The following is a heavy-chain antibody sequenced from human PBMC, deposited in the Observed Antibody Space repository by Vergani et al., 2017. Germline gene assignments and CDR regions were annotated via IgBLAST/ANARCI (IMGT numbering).Heavy chain of an antibody. CDR2: IRSKAYGGTT. V-gene: IGHV3-49*04. CDR1: GFTFGDYA. CDR3: AREFRGGYYFDY. J-gene: IGHJ4*02. Sequence: VQLVESGGGVVQPGRSVRLSCTASGFTFGDYAMSWVRQAPGKGLEWVGFIRSKAYGGTTEYAASVKGRFTISRDDSKSIAYLQMNSLKTEDTAVYYCAREFRGGYYFDYWGQGTLVTVSS.